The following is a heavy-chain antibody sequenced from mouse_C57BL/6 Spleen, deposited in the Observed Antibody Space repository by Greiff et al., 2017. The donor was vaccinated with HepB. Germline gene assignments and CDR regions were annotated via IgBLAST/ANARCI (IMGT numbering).Heavy chain of an antibody. CDR2: IDPETGGT. CDR3: TRGGLPHYFDY. Sequence: VQLQQSGAELVRPGASVTLSCKASGYTFTDYEMHWVKQTPVHGLEWIGAIDPETGGTAYNQKFKGKAILTADKSSSTAYMELRSLTSEDSAVYYCTRGGLPHYFDYWGQGTTLTVSS. D-gene: IGHD2-4*01. CDR1: GYTFTDYE. V-gene: IGHV1-15*01. J-gene: IGHJ2*01.